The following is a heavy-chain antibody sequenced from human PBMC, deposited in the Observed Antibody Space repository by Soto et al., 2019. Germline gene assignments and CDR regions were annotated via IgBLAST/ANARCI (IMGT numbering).Heavy chain of an antibody. CDR3: AKDRTPPLSLSPSSQAIKNLLVGQCFDS. J-gene: IGHJ4*02. D-gene: IGHD2-8*02. CDR2: ISASGVTT. Sequence: EVQLLETGGGLVQPGGSLRLSCAASGFAFHTHAQRWVRQAPGQGLEWVSGISASGVTTYYADSVKGRFAISRDNSKNTVTLQMNSLRAEDTAFYYCAKDRTPPLSLSPSSQAIKNLLVGQCFDSWGQGTLVTVSS. CDR1: GFAFHTHA. V-gene: IGHV3-23*01.